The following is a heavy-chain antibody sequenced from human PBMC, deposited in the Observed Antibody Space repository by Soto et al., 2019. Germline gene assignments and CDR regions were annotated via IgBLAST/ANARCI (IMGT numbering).Heavy chain of an antibody. CDR1: NTSISSSNW. CDR2: FYHTGRT. Sequence: QVQLQESGPSLVKPSGTLSLTCVITNTSISSSNWWSWVRQAPGKGLEWIGEFYHTGRTNYAPSLKSLVPMSIDKSTHRFSLSLTSMTAADTAVYYCVRDEAPYDNLPGSSLGTAFDIWGQGTMVTVSS. V-gene: IGHV4-4*02. J-gene: IGHJ3*02. D-gene: IGHD3-9*01. CDR3: VRDEAPYDNLPGSSLGTAFDI.